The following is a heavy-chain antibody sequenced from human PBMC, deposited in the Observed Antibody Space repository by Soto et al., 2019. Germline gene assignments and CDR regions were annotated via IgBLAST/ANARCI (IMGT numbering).Heavy chain of an antibody. D-gene: IGHD3-3*01. J-gene: IGHJ4*02. Sequence: GGSLRLSCAASGFTFSSYGMHWVRQAPGKGLEWVAVISYDGSNKYYADSVKGRFTISRDNSKNTLYLQMNSLRAEDTAVYYCAKDGSLLLRFLEWSRSPIDYWGQGTLVTVSS. V-gene: IGHV3-30*18. CDR2: ISYDGSNK. CDR1: GFTFSSYG. CDR3: AKDGSLLLRFLEWSRSPIDY.